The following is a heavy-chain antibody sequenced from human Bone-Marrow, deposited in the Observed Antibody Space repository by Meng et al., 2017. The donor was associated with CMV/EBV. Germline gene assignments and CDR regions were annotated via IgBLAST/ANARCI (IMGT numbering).Heavy chain of an antibody. CDR2: ISSSSSYI. J-gene: IGHJ6*02. Sequence: GGSLRLSCAVSGFTFSSYSMNWVRQAPGKGLEWVSSISSSSSYIYYADSVKGRFTISRDNAKNSRYLQMNSLRAEDTAVYYCARDSNDILTGYYQLGYYYYYYGMDVWGQGTTVTVSS. V-gene: IGHV3-21*01. D-gene: IGHD3-9*01. CDR3: ARDSNDILTGYYQLGYYYYYYGMDV. CDR1: GFTFSSYS.